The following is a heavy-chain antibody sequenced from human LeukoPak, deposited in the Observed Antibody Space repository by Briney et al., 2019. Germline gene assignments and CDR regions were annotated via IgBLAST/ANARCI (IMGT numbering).Heavy chain of an antibody. CDR1: GFTFSSYA. J-gene: IGHJ6*03. CDR3: AGTPSYSSSWYAFYMDV. Sequence: PGGSLRLSCAASGFTFSSYAMTWVRQAPGKGLEWVSTISSSGYSTYYADSVEGRFTISRDKSMDTLYLQMNSLRAEDTAVYYCAGTPSYSSSWYAFYMDVWGKGTTVTVSS. V-gene: IGHV3-23*01. D-gene: IGHD6-13*01. CDR2: ISSSGYST.